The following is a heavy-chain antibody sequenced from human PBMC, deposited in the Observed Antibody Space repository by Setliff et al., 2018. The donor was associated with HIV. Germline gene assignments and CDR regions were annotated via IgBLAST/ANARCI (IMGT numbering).Heavy chain of an antibody. CDR1: GGSFSGYY. J-gene: IGHJ2*01. V-gene: IGHV4-34*01. CDR2: INHSGST. CDR3: AGGLVGGSGWYWYFDL. D-gene: IGHD6-19*01. Sequence: SETLSLTCAVYGGSFSGYYWSWIRQPPGKGLEWIGEINHSGSTNYNPSLKSRVTISVDTSKNQFSLKLSSVTAADTAVYYCAGGLVGGSGWYWYFDLWGRGTLVTVS.